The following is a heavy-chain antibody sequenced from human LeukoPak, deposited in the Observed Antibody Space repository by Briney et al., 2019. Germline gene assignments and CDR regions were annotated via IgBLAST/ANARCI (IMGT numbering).Heavy chain of an antibody. Sequence: GGSLRLSCAASGFSFSSYTMNWVRQTPGKGLEWVSSISGSSSYIYYADSVKGRFTISRDNAKNSLYLHMNSLRAEDTAVYYCARAYYYDVNWFDHWGQGTLLTVSS. V-gene: IGHV3-21*01. CDR2: ISGSSSYI. D-gene: IGHD3-22*01. CDR1: GFSFSSYT. CDR3: ARAYYYDVNWFDH. J-gene: IGHJ5*02.